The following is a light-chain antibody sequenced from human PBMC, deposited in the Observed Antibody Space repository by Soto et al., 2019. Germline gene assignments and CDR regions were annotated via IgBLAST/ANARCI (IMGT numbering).Light chain of an antibody. CDR1: SSDIGSYNY. V-gene: IGLV2-14*01. Sequence: QSVLTQPASVSGSPGQSITISCTGTSSDIGSYNYVSWNQQHPGKAPKLIIYEVSDRPSGVSNRFSGSKSGNTASLTISGLQAEDEADYYCSSYTSSSTYVFGTGTNVTVL. J-gene: IGLJ1*01. CDR3: SSYTSSSTYV. CDR2: EVS.